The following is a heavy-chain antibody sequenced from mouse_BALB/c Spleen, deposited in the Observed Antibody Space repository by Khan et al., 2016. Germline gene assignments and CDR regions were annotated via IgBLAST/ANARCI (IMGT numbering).Heavy chain of an antibody. D-gene: IGHD2-1*01. CDR1: GFDFSRYW. Sequence: EVKLLESGGGLVQPGGSLKLSCAASGFDFSRYWMSWVRQAPGKGLEWIGEINPDTITIDYSPSLKDNVIISREKAKNKLYLQMSKVRSEDPALYYCARGNYVPGSLDYWGQGTTLTVSS. CDR3: ARGNYVPGSLDY. CDR2: INPDTITI. J-gene: IGHJ2*01. V-gene: IGHV4-1*02.